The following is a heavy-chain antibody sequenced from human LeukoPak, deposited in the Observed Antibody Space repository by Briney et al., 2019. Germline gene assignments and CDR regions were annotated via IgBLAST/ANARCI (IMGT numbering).Heavy chain of an antibody. V-gene: IGHV4-31*03. CDR3: AREESRITMVRGATPTNWFDP. CDR1: GGSISSGGYY. D-gene: IGHD3-10*01. Sequence: SQTLSLTCTVSGGSISSGGYYWSWIRQHPGKGLEWIGYIYYSGSTYYNPSLKSRVTISVDTSKNQFSLKLSSVTAADTAVYYCAREESRITMVRGATPTNWFDPWGQGTLVTVSS. CDR2: IYYSGST. J-gene: IGHJ5*02.